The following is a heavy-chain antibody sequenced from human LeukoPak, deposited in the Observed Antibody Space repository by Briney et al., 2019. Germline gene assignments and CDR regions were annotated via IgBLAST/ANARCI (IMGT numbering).Heavy chain of an antibody. CDR1: GGSISSGSYY. Sequence: SQTLSLTCTVSGGSISSGSYYWSWIRQPAGNGLEWIGRIYTSGSTNYNPSLKSRVTISVDTSQNQFPLKLSSVTAADTAVYYCARDPWYYDSSGIWGQGTMVTVSS. J-gene: IGHJ3*02. CDR2: IYTSGST. CDR3: ARDPWYYDSSGI. D-gene: IGHD3-22*01. V-gene: IGHV4-61*02.